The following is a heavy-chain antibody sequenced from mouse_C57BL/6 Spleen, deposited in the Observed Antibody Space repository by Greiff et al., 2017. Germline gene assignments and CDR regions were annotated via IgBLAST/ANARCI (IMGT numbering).Heavy chain of an antibody. CDR2: IYPGDGDT. J-gene: IGHJ4*01. CDR3: ARDDYYYAMDY. D-gene: IGHD2-4*01. V-gene: IGHV1-82*01. Sequence: QVQLKESGPELVKPGASVKISCKASGYAFSSSWMNWVKQRPGKGLEWIGRIYPGDGDTNYNGKFKGKATLTADKSSSTAYMQLSSLTSEDSAVYFCARDDYYYAMDYWGQGTSVTVSS. CDR1: GYAFSSSW.